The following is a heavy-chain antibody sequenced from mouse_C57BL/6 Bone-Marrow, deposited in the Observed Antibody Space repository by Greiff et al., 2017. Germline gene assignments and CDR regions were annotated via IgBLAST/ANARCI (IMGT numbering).Heavy chain of an antibody. CDR1: GFTFSSYT. CDR3: ARRQEGTTRNY. J-gene: IGHJ2*01. CDR2: ISGGGGNT. V-gene: IGHV5-9*01. Sequence: DVMLVESGGGLVKPGGSLKLSCAASGFTFSSYTMSWVRQTPEKRLEWVATISGGGGNTYYPDSVKGRFTISRDNAKNTLYLQMSSLRYEDTALYYCARRQEGTTRNYWGQGTTLTVSS. D-gene: IGHD2-14*01.